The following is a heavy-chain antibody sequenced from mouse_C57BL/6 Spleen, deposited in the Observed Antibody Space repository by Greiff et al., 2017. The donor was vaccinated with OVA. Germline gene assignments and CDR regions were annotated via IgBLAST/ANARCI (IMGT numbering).Heavy chain of an antibody. J-gene: IGHJ2*01. V-gene: IGHV1-50*01. CDR3: ARDSQYGCDGHYFDY. Sequence: QVQLQQPGAELVKPGASVKLSCKASGYTFTSYWMQWVKQRPGQGLEWIGEIDPSDSYTNYNQKFKGKATLTVDTSSSTAYMQLSSLTSEDSADYYDARDSQYGCDGHYFDYWGQGTTLTVSS. CDR2: IDPSDSYT. CDR1: GYTFTSYW. D-gene: IGHD2-2*01.